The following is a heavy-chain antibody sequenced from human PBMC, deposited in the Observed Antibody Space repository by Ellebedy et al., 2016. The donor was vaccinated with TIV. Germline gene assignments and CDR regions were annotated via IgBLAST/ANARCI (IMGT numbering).Heavy chain of an antibody. CDR3: ARDSSGVYAIYYYYGMDV. CDR2: ISSDGETT. D-gene: IGHD2/OR15-2a*01. Sequence: GESLKISCAASGFTFSNYAMHWARQVPGKGLEYVSAISSDGETTFYAKSVKGRFTVSRDNSRNTLYLQLGSLRAEDLGIYYCARDSSGVYAIYYYYGMDVWGQGTTVTVSS. J-gene: IGHJ6*02. CDR1: GFTFSNYA. V-gene: IGHV3-64*01.